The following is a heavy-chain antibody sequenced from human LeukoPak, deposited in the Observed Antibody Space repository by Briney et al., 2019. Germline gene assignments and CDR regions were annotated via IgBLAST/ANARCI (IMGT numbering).Heavy chain of an antibody. V-gene: IGHV3-23*01. CDR3: AKGAAGAVSVYFDY. D-gene: IGHD6-13*01. J-gene: IGHJ4*02. CDR1: GFTFSSYA. CDR2: ISGSGGST. Sequence: PGGSLRLSCAASGFTFSSYAMSWVRQAPGKGLEWVSAISGSGGSTYYADSVKGRFTISRDNAKNSLYLQMNSLRAEDTALYYCAKGAAGAVSVYFDYWGQGTLVTVSS.